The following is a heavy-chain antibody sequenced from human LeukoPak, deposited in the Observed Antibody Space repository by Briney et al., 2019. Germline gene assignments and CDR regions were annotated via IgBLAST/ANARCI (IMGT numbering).Heavy chain of an antibody. J-gene: IGHJ6*02. D-gene: IGHD3-10*01. Sequence: GGSLRLSCAASGFTFSSYDMHWVRQATGKGLEWVSAIGTAGDTYYPGSVKGRFTISRENAKNSLYLQMNSLRAGDTAVYYCARDLRRWFGDQDGMDVWGQGTTVTVSS. CDR3: ARDLRRWFGDQDGMDV. V-gene: IGHV3-13*01. CDR2: IGTAGDT. CDR1: GFTFSSYD.